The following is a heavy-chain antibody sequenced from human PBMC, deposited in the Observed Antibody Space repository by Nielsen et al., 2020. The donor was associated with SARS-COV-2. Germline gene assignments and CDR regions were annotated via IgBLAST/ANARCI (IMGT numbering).Heavy chain of an antibody. CDR1: GFTFTSYA. J-gene: IGHJ4*02. Sequence: GESLKISCAASGFTFTSYAMAWVRQAPAKGLEWVSGIRGNGDKTYSEESVKGRFTISRDNSKNTLHLQMDSLRVEDTAVYYCAKRSGYTSGWYGDYWGQGTLVTVSS. D-gene: IGHD6-19*01. CDR3: AKRSGYTSGWYGDY. V-gene: IGHV3-23*01. CDR2: IRGNGDKT.